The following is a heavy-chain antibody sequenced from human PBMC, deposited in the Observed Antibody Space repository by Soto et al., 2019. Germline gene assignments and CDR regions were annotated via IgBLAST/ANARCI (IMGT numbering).Heavy chain of an antibody. CDR3: AKAPSHYGSVSPYASYYYYGMDV. Sequence: GGSLRLSCAASGFTFSSYAMSWVRQAPGKGLEWVSAISGSGGSTYYADSVKGRFTISRDNSKNTLYLQMNSLRAEDTAVYYCAKAPSHYGSVSPYASYYYYGMDVWGQGTTVTVSS. V-gene: IGHV3-23*01. CDR1: GFTFSSYA. CDR2: ISGSGGST. D-gene: IGHD3-10*01. J-gene: IGHJ6*02.